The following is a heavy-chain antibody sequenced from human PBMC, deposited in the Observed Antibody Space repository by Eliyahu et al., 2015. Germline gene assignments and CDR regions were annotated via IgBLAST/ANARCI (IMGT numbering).Heavy chain of an antibody. J-gene: IGHJ4*02. CDR1: GFSLSTXGXG. V-gene: IGHV2-5*02. CDR2: IYWDDDK. D-gene: IGHD6-13*01. Sequence: QITLKESGPTLVKPTQTLTLTCTFSGFSLSTXGXGVGWIRQPXGKAXEWLALIYWDDDKRYSPSLKSRLTIIKDTSKNQVVLTMTNMDPVDTATYYCAHSRAAGSSSWYYYFDYWGQGTLVTVSS. CDR3: AHSRAAGSSSWYYYFDY.